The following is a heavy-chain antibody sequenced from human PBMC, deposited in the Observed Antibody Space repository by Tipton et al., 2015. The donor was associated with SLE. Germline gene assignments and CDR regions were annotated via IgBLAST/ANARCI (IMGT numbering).Heavy chain of an antibody. Sequence: QLVQSGGGLVQPGRSLRLSCAASGFTFSDYEMNWVRQAPGKGLEWVSYISNSGNTIYYADSVKGRFTISRDNAKNSLYLQMNSLRVEDTAVYYCARVTEWWDYWGQGTLVTVSS. CDR3: ARVTEWWDY. CDR2: ISNSGNTI. J-gene: IGHJ4*02. V-gene: IGHV3-48*03. D-gene: IGHD2-15*01. CDR1: GFTFSDYE.